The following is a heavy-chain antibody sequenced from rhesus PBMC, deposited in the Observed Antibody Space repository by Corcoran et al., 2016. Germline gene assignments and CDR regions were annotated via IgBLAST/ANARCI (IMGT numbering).Heavy chain of an antibody. D-gene: IGHD4-23*01. CDR3: ARDAYENRVTTGEYFEF. V-gene: IGHV4-160*01. J-gene: IGHJ1*01. Sequence: QVQLQESGPGLVKPSEPLSLTCAVSGGSISGYYWSWIRPPPGKGLEWIGRIYGSGGSTDYNPSLKSRVTISTDTSKNQFSLKLSSVTAADTAVYYCARDAYENRVTTGEYFEFWGQGALVTVSS. CDR2: IYGSGGST. CDR1: GGSISGYY.